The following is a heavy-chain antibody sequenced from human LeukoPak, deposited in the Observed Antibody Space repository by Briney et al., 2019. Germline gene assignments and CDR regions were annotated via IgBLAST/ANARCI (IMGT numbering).Heavy chain of an antibody. V-gene: IGHV4-34*01. CDR3: ARGLRAAAGKVLDY. CDR2: INHSGST. D-gene: IGHD6-13*01. J-gene: IGHJ4*02. Sequence: TSETLSLTCTVSGGSVNSGTYYWSWIRQPPGKGLEWIGEINHSGSTNYNPSLKSRVTISVDTSKNQFSLKLSSVTAADTAVYYCARGLRAAAGKVLDYWGQGTLVTVSS. CDR1: GGSVNSGTYY.